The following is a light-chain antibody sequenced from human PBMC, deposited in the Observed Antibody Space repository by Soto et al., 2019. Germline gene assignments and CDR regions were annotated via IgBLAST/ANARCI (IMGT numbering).Light chain of an antibody. Sequence: DIQMTQSPSTLSASVGDRVTITCRASQSISSWLAWYQQKPGKAPKLLIYKASSLESGVPSRFSGSGSGTEFNLTISSLQPDDFAIYYCQQYKSYPYTFGQGTKLEIK. CDR2: KAS. CDR3: QQYKSYPYT. J-gene: IGKJ2*01. V-gene: IGKV1-5*03. CDR1: QSISSW.